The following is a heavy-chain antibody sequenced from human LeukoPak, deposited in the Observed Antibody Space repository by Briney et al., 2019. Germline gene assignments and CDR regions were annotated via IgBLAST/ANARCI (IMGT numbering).Heavy chain of an antibody. V-gene: IGHV3-9*01. CDR1: GFTFDDYA. J-gene: IGHJ2*01. Sequence: PGGSLRLSCAASGFTFDDYAMHWVRQAPGKGLEWVSGISWNSGSIGYADSVKGRFTISRDNAKNSLYLQMNSLRAEDTALYYCAKGLTRIKYYYDSSGDEGYWYFDLWGRGTLVTVSS. CDR2: ISWNSGSI. CDR3: AKGLTRIKYYYDSSGDEGYWYFDL. D-gene: IGHD3-22*01.